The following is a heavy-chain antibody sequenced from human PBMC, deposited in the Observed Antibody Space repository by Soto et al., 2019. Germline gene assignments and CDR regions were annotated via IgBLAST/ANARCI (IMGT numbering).Heavy chain of an antibody. D-gene: IGHD3-16*02. CDR1: GYSFTSYW. CDR2: IYPGDSDT. J-gene: IGHJ3*02. CDR3: ASRGLYDYIWGSYRGAFDI. V-gene: IGHV5-51*01. Sequence: GESLKISCKGSGYSFTSYWIGWVRQMPGKGLEWMGIIYPGDSDTRYSPSFQGQVTISADKSISTAYLQWSSLKASDTAMYYCASRGLYDYIWGSYRGAFDIWGQGTMVTVSS.